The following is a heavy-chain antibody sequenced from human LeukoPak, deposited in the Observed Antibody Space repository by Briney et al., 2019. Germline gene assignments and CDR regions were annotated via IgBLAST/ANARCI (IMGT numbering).Heavy chain of an antibody. CDR3: AKGKRYCSSTSCYNYYYYMDV. J-gene: IGHJ6*03. CDR1: GFTVSSNY. Sequence: GGSLRLSCAASGFTVSSNYMSWVRQAPGKGLEWVSVIYSGGSTYYADSVKGRFTISRDNSKNTLYLQMNSLRAEDTAVYYCAKGKRYCSSTSCYNYYYYMDVWGKGTTVTVSS. V-gene: IGHV3-53*01. D-gene: IGHD2-2*02. CDR2: IYSGGST.